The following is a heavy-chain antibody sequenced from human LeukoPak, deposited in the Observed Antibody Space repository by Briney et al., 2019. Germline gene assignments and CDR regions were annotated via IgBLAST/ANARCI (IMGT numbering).Heavy chain of an antibody. J-gene: IGHJ4*02. CDR1: GYTFTSYG. V-gene: IGHV1-18*01. CDR3: ARGSPVLPYFDWTTIDY. D-gene: IGHD3-9*01. Sequence: GASVKVSCKASGYTFTSYGISWVRQAPGQGLEWLGWISVYNVNTNYAQKLQGRVTMTTDTSTSTVYMELRSLRSDDTAVYYCARGSPVLPYFDWTTIDYWGQGTLVTVSS. CDR2: ISVYNVNT.